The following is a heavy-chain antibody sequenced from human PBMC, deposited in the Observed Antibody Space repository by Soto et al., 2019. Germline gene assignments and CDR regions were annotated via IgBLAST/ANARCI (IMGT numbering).Heavy chain of an antibody. CDR2: IYPGDSYT. V-gene: IGHV5-51*06. CDR3: ATPGIAVAGTPSGAFDI. J-gene: IGHJ3*02. Sequence: GESLKISCKGSGYSFTSYWIGWVRQMPGKGLEWMGIIYPGDSYTRYSPSFQGQVTISADKSISTAYLQWSSLKASDTAMYYCATPGIAVAGTPSGAFDIWGQGTMVTVSS. D-gene: IGHD6-19*01. CDR1: GYSFTSYW.